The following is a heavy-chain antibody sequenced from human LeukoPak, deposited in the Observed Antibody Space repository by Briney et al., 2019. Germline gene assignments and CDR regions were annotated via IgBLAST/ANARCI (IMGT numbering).Heavy chain of an antibody. Sequence: PGGSLRLSCAASGFTLSSYSMNWVRQAPGKGLEWVSSITRSNYIYYADSVKGRFTISRDNAKNSLYLQMNSLRAEDTAVYYCAELGITMIGGVWGKGTTVTISS. D-gene: IGHD3-10*02. CDR1: GFTLSSYS. CDR2: ITRSNYI. V-gene: IGHV3-21*01. CDR3: AELGITMIGGV. J-gene: IGHJ6*04.